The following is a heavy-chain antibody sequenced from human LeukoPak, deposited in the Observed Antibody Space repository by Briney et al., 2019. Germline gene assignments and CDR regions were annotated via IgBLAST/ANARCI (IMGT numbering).Heavy chain of an antibody. D-gene: IGHD2-2*01. CDR2: MNPNSGNT. CDR1: GYTFTSYD. CDR3: ARDYCSSTSCYPRGHYYYYYMDV. Sequence: GASVKVSCKASGYTFTSYDINWVRQATGQGLEWMGWMNPNSGNTGYAQKFQGRVTMTRNTSISTAYMELSSLRSEDTAVYYCARDYCSSTSCYPRGHYYYYYMDVWGKGTTVTVSS. J-gene: IGHJ6*03. V-gene: IGHV1-8*01.